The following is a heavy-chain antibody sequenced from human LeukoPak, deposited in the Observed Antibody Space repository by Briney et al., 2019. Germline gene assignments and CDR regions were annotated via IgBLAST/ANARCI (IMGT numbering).Heavy chain of an antibody. CDR3: ARYGPAGHYYDSSGP. CDR2: MNPNSGNT. Sequence: GASVKVSCKASGYTFTTYDINWVRQAAGQGLEWMGWMNPNSGNTGYTQKFQGRVTMTRDTSISTAYTELSSLRSEDTAVYYCARYGPAGHYYDSSGPWGQGTLVTVSS. CDR1: GYTFTTYD. V-gene: IGHV1-8*01. D-gene: IGHD3-22*01. J-gene: IGHJ4*02.